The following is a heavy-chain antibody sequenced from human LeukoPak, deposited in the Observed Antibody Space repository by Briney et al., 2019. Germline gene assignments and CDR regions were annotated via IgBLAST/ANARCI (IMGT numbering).Heavy chain of an antibody. Sequence: GGSLRLSCAGSGFTFSSCSMNWVRQAPGKGLEWVSSISSSSSYIYYADSVKGRFTISRDNARNTLYLQMNSLRAEDTAVYYCARWYYYETSGLYYGSFDNWGQGTLVTVSS. D-gene: IGHD3-22*01. CDR1: GFTFSSCS. J-gene: IGHJ5*02. V-gene: IGHV3-21*04. CDR2: ISSSSSYI. CDR3: ARWYYYETSGLYYGSFDN.